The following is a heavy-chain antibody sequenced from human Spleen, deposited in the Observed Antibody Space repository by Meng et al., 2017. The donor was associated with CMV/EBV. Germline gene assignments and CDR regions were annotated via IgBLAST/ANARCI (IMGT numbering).Heavy chain of an antibody. CDR2: IIPIFGTA. CDR3: ARGGSIVVGPPQFYGMDV. D-gene: IGHD3-22*01. CDR1: GGTFSSYA. J-gene: IGHJ6*02. Sequence: SVKVSCKASGGTFSSYAISWVRQAPGQGLEWMGGIIPIFGTANYAQKFQGRVTITTDESTSTAYMELSSLRSEDTAVYYCARGGSIVVGPPQFYGMDVWGQGTTVTVSS. V-gene: IGHV1-69*05.